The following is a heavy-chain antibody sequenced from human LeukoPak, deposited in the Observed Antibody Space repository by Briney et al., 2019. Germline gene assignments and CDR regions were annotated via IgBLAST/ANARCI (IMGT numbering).Heavy chain of an antibody. Sequence: GGSLRLSCAASGFTVSSNYMSWVRQAPGKGLKWVSVIYSGGSTYYADSVKGRFTISRDNSKNTLYLQMNSLRAEDTAVYYCASMGRYYDSSGHTDYWGQGTLVTVSS. CDR2: IYSGGST. D-gene: IGHD3-22*01. CDR3: ASMGRYYDSSGHTDY. V-gene: IGHV3-53*01. J-gene: IGHJ4*02. CDR1: GFTVSSNY.